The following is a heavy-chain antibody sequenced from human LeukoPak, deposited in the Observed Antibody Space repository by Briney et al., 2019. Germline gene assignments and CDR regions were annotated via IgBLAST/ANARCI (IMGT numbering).Heavy chain of an antibody. CDR2: IYHSGST. CDR1: GGSISSGGYY. CDR3: ARHWAQLPPPVNNWFDP. V-gene: IGHV4-30-2*01. Sequence: PSETLSLTCTVSGGSISSGGYYWSWIRQPPGKGLEWIGYIYHSGSTYYNPSLKSRVTISVDTSKNQFSLKLSSVTAADTAVYYCARHWAQLPPPVNNWFDPWGQGTLVTVSS. J-gene: IGHJ5*02. D-gene: IGHD2-2*01.